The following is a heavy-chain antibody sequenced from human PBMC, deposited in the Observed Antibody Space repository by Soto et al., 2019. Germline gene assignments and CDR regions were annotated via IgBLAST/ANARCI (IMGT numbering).Heavy chain of an antibody. V-gene: IGHV3-33*01. CDR2: IWYDGSNK. Sequence: PGGSLRLSCAASGFTFSSYGMHWVRQAPGKGLEWVAVIWYDGSNKYYADSVKGRFTISRDNSKNTLYLQMNSLRAEDTAVYYCARDMSYDSSGLDVWGQGTTVNVSS. CDR3: ARDMSYDSSGLDV. CDR1: GFTFSSYG. J-gene: IGHJ6*02. D-gene: IGHD3-22*01.